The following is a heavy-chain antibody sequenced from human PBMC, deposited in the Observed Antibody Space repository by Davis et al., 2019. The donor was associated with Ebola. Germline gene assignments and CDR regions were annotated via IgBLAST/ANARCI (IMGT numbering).Heavy chain of an antibody. CDR1: GGTFSSDG. CDR2: IIPIVGIA. CDR3: ARGGTWNLDYGMDV. D-gene: IGHD1-1*01. V-gene: IGHV1-69*04. J-gene: IGHJ6*02. Sequence: AASVKVSRKASGGTFSSDGISWVRQAPGQGLEWMGRIIPIVGIANYAPKFQGRVTITADKSTSTANMEVNSLRSEDTAVYCCARGGTWNLDYGMDVWGQGTTVTVSS.